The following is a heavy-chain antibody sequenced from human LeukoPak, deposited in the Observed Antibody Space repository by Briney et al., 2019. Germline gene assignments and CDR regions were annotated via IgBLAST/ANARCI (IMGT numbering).Heavy chain of an antibody. CDR1: GFTFSSYS. J-gene: IGHJ4*02. D-gene: IGHD3-10*01. CDR2: ISSSSSTI. V-gene: IGHV3-48*01. Sequence: PGGSLRLSCAASGFTFSSYSMNWVRQAPGKGLEWVSYISSSSSTIYYADSVKGRFTISRDNATNSLYLQMNSLSAEDTALYYCARPYGSGSYRYFDYWGQGTLVTVSS. CDR3: ARPYGSGSYRYFDY.